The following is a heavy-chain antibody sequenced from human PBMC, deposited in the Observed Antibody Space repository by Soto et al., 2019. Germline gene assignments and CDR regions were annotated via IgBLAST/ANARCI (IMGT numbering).Heavy chain of an antibody. CDR1: GYTCTSYG. D-gene: IGHD3-3*01. CDR3: ARVYYDFRSGADDYYYYYYMDV. Sequence: QVQLVQSGAEVKKPGASVKVSCKASGYTCTSYGISWVRQAPGQGLEWMGWISAYNGNTNYAQKLQGRVTMNTDTSTSTAYMELRRLRSDDTAVSYCARVYYDFRSGADDYYYYYYMDVWGKGPTVTVSS. CDR2: ISAYNGNT. J-gene: IGHJ6*03. V-gene: IGHV1-18*01.